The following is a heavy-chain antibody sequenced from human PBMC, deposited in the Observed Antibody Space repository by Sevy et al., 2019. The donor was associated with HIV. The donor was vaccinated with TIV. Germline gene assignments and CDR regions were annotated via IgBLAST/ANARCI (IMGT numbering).Heavy chain of an antibody. Sequence: ASVKVSCKASGGTFSSYAISWVRQAPGQGLEWMGGIIPIFGTANYAQKFQGRVTITADKSTSTAYMELSSLRSEDTAVYYCARAPGNIVYYYYYMDVWGKGTTVTVSS. CDR1: GGTFSSYA. D-gene: IGHD1-26*01. V-gene: IGHV1-69*06. J-gene: IGHJ6*03. CDR3: ARAPGNIVYYYYYMDV. CDR2: IIPIFGTA.